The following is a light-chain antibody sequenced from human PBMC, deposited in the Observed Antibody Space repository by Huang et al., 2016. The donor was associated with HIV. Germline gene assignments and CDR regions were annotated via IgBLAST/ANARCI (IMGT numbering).Light chain of an antibody. CDR2: GAS. CDR1: QSVTLKY. CDR3: QQYDESPFN. J-gene: IGKJ3*01. Sequence: EIVLTQSPGTLSLSPGESATLSCRASQSVTLKYLAWYQQKPGQSPRLLIYGASSRATGIPDRFSGSGSGTDFTLTISRLEPEDFAVYYCQQYDESPFNVGPGTKVDIK. V-gene: IGKV3-20*01.